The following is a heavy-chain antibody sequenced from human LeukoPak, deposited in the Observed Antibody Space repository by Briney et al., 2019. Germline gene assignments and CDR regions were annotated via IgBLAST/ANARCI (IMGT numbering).Heavy chain of an antibody. V-gene: IGHV1-46*03. CDR3: ARSPRSSGWYGWWFDP. Sequence: ASVKVSRKSSLYTFTSYYRHWVRQAPGQGLEWMGIINPSGGSTSYAQKFQGRVTMTRDTSTSTVYMELSSLRSEDTAVYYCARSPRSSGWYGWWFDPWGQGTVVPVSS. CDR1: LYTFTSYY. CDR2: INPSGGST. D-gene: IGHD6-19*01. J-gene: IGHJ5*02.